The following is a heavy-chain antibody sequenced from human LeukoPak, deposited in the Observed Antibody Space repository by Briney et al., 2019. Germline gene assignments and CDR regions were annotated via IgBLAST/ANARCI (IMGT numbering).Heavy chain of an antibody. Sequence: GGSLRLSCAASGFTFSSHAMSWVRQAPGKGLEWVSAISGSGGSTYYADSVKGRFTISRDNSKNTLYLQMNSLRAEDTAVYYCAKSRVRGVIITTFDYWGQGTLVTVSS. CDR1: GFTFSSHA. CDR2: ISGSGGST. CDR3: AKSRVRGVIITTFDY. D-gene: IGHD3-10*01. J-gene: IGHJ4*02. V-gene: IGHV3-23*01.